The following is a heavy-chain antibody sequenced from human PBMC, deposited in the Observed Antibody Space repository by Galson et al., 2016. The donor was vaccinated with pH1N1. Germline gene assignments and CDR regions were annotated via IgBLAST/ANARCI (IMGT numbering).Heavy chain of an antibody. D-gene: IGHD1-26*01. V-gene: IGHV3-74*01. CDR2: IDEDGETT. CDR1: GFSFSSYW. J-gene: IGHJ4*02. Sequence: SLRLSCATSGFSFSSYWFHWVRQDPAKGLVWVARIDEDGETTNYADSVRGRFTIYRDNAKTTPYLEMNSLRAEDTAVYYCARDLCGREDYWGQGTLVTVSS. CDR3: ARDLCGREDY.